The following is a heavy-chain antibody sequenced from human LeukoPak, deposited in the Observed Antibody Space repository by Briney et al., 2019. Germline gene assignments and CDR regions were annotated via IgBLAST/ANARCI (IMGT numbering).Heavy chain of an antibody. CDR2: IYNSGGGT. Sequence: KPSETLSLTCTVSGGSLSTYYWGWIRQPPGKGLEWIGYIYNSGGGTNSNPSLKSRVTISEDTSKNQFSLKLSSVTAADTAVYYCARTRGRIGGRFDSWGQGTLVTVSS. CDR1: GGSLSTYY. J-gene: IGHJ4*02. CDR3: ARTRGRIGGRFDS. V-gene: IGHV4-59*12. D-gene: IGHD3-10*01.